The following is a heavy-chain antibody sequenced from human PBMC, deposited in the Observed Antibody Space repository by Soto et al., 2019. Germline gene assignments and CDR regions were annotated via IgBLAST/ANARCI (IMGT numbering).Heavy chain of an antibody. Sequence: GESLNISCKGSGYRFASYRNAWLSQIPGKGLVGMGIIDPSHPHIRYSPSFQGQVTISADKSISTAYLQWSSLKASDTAIYYCARSVFDNFDYWGHGTLVTVSS. CDR1: GYRFASYR. CDR2: IDPSHPHI. D-gene: IGHD3-3*01. V-gene: IGHV5-51*01. J-gene: IGHJ4*01. CDR3: ARSVFDNFDY.